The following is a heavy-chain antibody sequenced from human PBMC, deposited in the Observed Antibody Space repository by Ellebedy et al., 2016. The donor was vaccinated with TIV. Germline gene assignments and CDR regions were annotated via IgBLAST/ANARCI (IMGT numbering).Heavy chain of an antibody. CDR3: ARGRVVRGVISYYYGMDV. J-gene: IGHJ6*02. CDR2: ISSSSSST. Sequence: GESLKISCVASEFTFSDYHMSWIRQAPGKGLEWVSYISSSSSSTNYADSVKGRFTISRDDAKNSLYLQMNSLRAEDTAVYYCARGRVVRGVISYYYGMDVWGQGTTVTVSS. V-gene: IGHV3-11*06. D-gene: IGHD3-10*01. CDR1: EFTFSDYH.